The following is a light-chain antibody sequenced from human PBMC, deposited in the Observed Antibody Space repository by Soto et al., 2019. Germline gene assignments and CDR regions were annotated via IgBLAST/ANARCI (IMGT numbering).Light chain of an antibody. Sequence: EIVMTQSPATLSVSPGERATLSCRASQSVSSNLAWYQQKPGQAPRLLIYGASTRATGIPARFSGSGSGTYFTLTISSLHSEDFAVYYCQQYNNWPPIFTFGPGTKVDIK. J-gene: IGKJ3*01. CDR1: QSVSSN. V-gene: IGKV3-15*01. CDR3: QQYNNWPPIFT. CDR2: GAS.